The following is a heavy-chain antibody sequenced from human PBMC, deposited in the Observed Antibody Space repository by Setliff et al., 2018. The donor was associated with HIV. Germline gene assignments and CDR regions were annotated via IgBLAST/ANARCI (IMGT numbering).Heavy chain of an antibody. CDR2: IYPNSGDT. CDR3: GTVRIAVPDDFDF. J-gene: IGHJ4*02. V-gene: IGHV1-2*02. Sequence: ASVKVSCKASGYTFTGYYIHWVRQAPGQGLEWMGWIYPNSGDTNYAQKLQGRVTMTADTSAATAYMVLSSLRSEDTALYYCGTVRIAVPDDFDFWGQGTLVTVSS. D-gene: IGHD6-19*01. CDR1: GYTFTGYY.